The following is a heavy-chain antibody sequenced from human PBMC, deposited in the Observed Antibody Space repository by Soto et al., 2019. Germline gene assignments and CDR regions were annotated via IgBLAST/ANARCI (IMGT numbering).Heavy chain of an antibody. J-gene: IGHJ3*02. CDR3: ARDRGLGDSSDSDAFDI. V-gene: IGHV3-33*01. CDR2: IWYDGSNK. D-gene: IGHD3-22*01. Sequence: QVQLVESGGGVVQPGRSLRLSCAASGFTFSSYGMHWVRQAPGKGLEWVAVIWYDGSNKYYADSVKGRFTISRDNSKNTLYLQMNSLRAEDTAVYYCARDRGLGDSSDSDAFDIWGQGTMVTVSS. CDR1: GFTFSSYG.